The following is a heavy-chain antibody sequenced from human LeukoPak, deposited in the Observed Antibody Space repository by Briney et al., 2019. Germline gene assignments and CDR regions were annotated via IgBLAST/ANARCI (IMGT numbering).Heavy chain of an antibody. CDR2: IIPIFGTA. J-gene: IGHJ4*02. V-gene: IGHV1-69*05. Sequence: SVKVSCKASGGTFSSYAISWVRQAPGQGLEWMGRIIPIFGTANYAQKFQGRVTITTDESTSTAYMELSSLRSEDTAVYYCARVTFRGDLGHFDYWGQGTLVTVSS. CDR3: ARVTFRGDLGHFDY. D-gene: IGHD2-21*02. CDR1: GGTFSSYA.